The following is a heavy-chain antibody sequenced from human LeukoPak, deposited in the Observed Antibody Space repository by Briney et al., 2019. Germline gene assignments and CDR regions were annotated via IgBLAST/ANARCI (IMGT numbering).Heavy chain of an antibody. V-gene: IGHV3-15*04. D-gene: IGHD6-13*01. CDR3: TTERAAGGFDP. CDR2: TVSEIDGGTT. CDR1: GFTFNYAW. Sequence: GGSLRLSRAASGFTFNYAWMSWVRQVPGKGLEWVGQTVSEIDGGTTDYAAPVKGRFTISRDDSKNTLYLQMNSLKTEDTAVYYCTTERAAGGFDPWGQGTLVTVSS. J-gene: IGHJ5*02.